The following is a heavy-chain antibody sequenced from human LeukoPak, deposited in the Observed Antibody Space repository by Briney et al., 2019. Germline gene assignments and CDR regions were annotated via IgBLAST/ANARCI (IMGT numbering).Heavy chain of an antibody. V-gene: IGHV3-23*01. Sequence: PGGSLRLSCAASGFTFSSYAMSWVRQAPGKGLEWVSGISGSGGSTYYADSVKSRFTISRDNSKNTLYLQMNSLRAEDTAVYYCAKDRDYYDSSGYLFDYWGQGTLVTVSS. J-gene: IGHJ4*02. CDR1: GFTFSSYA. CDR2: ISGSGGST. CDR3: AKDRDYYDSSGYLFDY. D-gene: IGHD3-22*01.